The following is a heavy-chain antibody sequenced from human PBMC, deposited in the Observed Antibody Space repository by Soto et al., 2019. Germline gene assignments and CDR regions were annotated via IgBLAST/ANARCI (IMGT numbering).Heavy chain of an antibody. CDR3: ARDVIPRYDFWSGYYNTVGSDV. D-gene: IGHD3-3*01. CDR1: GGSISSYY. J-gene: IGHJ6*04. Sequence: SETLSLTCTVSGGSISSYYWSWIRQPPGKGLEWIGCIYYSGSTNYNPSLKSRVTISVDTSKNQFSLKLSSVTAAVTAVYYCARDVIPRYDFWSGYYNTVGSDVWGKGTTVTVSS. V-gene: IGHV4-59*01. CDR2: IYYSGST.